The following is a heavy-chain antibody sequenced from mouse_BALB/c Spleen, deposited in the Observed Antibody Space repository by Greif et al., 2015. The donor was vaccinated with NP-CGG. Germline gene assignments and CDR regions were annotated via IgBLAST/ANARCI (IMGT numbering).Heavy chain of an antibody. CDR1: GDSITSGY. J-gene: IGHJ1*01. CDR2: ISYSGST. Sequence: EVKLQESGPSLVKPSQTLSLTCSVTGDSITSGYWNWIRKFPGNKLECMGYISYSGSTYYNPSLKSRISITRDTSKNXYSLQLNSVTTEDTDTYFCARLNAHWYFDVWGAGTTVTVSS. CDR3: ARLNAHWYFDV. V-gene: IGHV3-8*02.